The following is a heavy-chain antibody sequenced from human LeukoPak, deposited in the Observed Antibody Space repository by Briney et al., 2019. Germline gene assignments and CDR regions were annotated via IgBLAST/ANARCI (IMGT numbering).Heavy chain of an antibody. CDR3: ARSGTGLLRYYFDY. CDR2: IYTSGST. D-gene: IGHD3-22*01. V-gene: IGHV4-4*07. J-gene: IGHJ4*02. CDR1: GGSISRYY. Sequence: SETLSLTCTVSGGSISRYYWSWIRQPAGKGLEWIGRIYTSGSTNYNPSLKSRVTISVDTSKNQFSLKLSSVTAADTAVYYCARSGTGLLRYYFDYWGQGALITVSS.